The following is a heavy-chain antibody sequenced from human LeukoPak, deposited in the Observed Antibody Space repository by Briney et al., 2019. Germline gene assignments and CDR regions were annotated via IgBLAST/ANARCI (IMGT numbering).Heavy chain of an antibody. Sequence: SETLSLTCAVYGGSFSGYYWSWIRQPPGKGLEWIGEINHSGSTNYNPSLKSRVTISVDTSKNQFSLKLSSVTAADTAVYYCARGLGYGDQDCWGQGTLVTVSS. J-gene: IGHJ4*02. D-gene: IGHD5-18*01. CDR1: GGSFSGYY. V-gene: IGHV4-34*01. CDR2: INHSGST. CDR3: ARGLGYGDQDC.